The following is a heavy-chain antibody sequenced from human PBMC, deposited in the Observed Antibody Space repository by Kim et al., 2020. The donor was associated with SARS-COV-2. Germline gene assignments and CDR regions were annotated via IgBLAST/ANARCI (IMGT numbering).Heavy chain of an antibody. V-gene: IGHV3-53*01. CDR1: GFTVSSNY. Sequence: GGSLRLSCAASGFTVSSNYMSWVRQAPGKGLEWVSVIYSGGSTYYADSVKGRFTISRDNSKNTLYLQMNSLRAEDTAVYYCARTVDCSGGSCYYQSYDHWYFDLWGRGTLVTVSS. D-gene: IGHD2-15*01. CDR2: IYSGGST. CDR3: ARTVDCSGGSCYYQSYDHWYFDL. J-gene: IGHJ2*01.